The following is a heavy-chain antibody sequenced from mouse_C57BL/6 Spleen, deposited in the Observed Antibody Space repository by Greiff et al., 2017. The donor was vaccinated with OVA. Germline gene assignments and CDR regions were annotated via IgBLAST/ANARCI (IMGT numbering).Heavy chain of an antibody. CDR1: GYAFSSYW. V-gene: IGHV1-80*01. CDR2: IYPGDGDT. CDR3: ARGGTGTYDFDY. Sequence: VQLQQSGAELVKPGASVKISCKASGYAFSSYWMNWVKQRPGKGLEWIGQIYPGDGDTNYNGKFKGKATLTADKSYSTAYMQLSSLTSEDSAVDYFARGGTGTYDFDYWGQGTTLTVSS. D-gene: IGHD5-1*01. J-gene: IGHJ2*01.